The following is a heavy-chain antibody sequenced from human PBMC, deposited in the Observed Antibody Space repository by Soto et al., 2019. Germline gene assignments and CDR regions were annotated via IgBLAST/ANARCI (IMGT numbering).Heavy chain of an antibody. D-gene: IGHD3-9*01. CDR1: GYTFTGYY. CDR2: INPNSGGT. Sequence: SVKVSCKASGYTFTGYYMHWVRQAPGQGLEWMGWINPNSGGTNYAQKFQGRVTMTRDTSISTAYMELSRLRSDDTAVYYCARPYYDILTGYYHPYDYWGQGTLVTVS. V-gene: IGHV1-2*02. J-gene: IGHJ4*02. CDR3: ARPYYDILTGYYHPYDY.